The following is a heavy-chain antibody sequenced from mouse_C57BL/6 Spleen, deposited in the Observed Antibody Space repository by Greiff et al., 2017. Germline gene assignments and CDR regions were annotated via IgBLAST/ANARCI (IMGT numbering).Heavy chain of an antibody. Sequence: EVHLVESGGGLVKPGGSLKLSCAASGFTFSDYGMHWVRQAPEKGLEWVAYISSGSSTIYYADTVKGRFTISRDNAKNTLFLQMTSLRSEDTAMYYCARRDYSNPLAMDYWGQGTSVTVSS. CDR3: ARRDYSNPLAMDY. CDR2: ISSGSSTI. J-gene: IGHJ4*01. V-gene: IGHV5-17*01. D-gene: IGHD2-5*01. CDR1: GFTFSDYG.